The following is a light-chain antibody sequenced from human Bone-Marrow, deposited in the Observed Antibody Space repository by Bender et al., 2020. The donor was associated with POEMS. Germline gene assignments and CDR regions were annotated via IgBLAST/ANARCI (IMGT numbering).Light chain of an antibody. CDR2: DDS. CDR1: NIGGKS. Sequence: SYELTQPPSVSVAPGQTARITCGGDNIGGKSVNWYQQKPGQAPVLVVSDDSDRPSGIPERFSGTNSGNTATLTISRVEAGDEADYYCQEWDSSPDHPVFGGGTKLTVL. CDR3: QEWDSSPDHPV. V-gene: IGLV3-21*02. J-gene: IGLJ2*01.